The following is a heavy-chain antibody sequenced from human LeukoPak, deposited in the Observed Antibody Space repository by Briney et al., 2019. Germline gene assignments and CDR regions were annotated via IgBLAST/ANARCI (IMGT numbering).Heavy chain of an antibody. CDR2: GHYTGST. Sequence: SETLSLTCTVSGDSISSYYWNWIRQPPGKGLEWIGYGHYTGSTNYNPSLKSRVTFSVDTSKNQFSLKLTSVTAADTAVYYCARLGYYDFWSGYYTGIDYWGQGTLVTVSS. V-gene: IGHV4-59*01. CDR1: GDSISSYY. D-gene: IGHD3-3*01. CDR3: ARLGYYDFWSGYYTGIDY. J-gene: IGHJ4*02.